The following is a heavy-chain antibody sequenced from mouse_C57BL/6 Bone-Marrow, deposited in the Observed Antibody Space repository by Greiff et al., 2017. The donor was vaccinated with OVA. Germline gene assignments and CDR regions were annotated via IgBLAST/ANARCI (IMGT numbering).Heavy chain of an antibody. CDR2: IDPETGGT. CDR3: TVREAYYYGSSPYYFDY. Sequence: QVQLQQSGAELVRPGASVTLSCKASGYTFTDYEMHWVKQTPVHGLEWIGAIDPETGGTAYNQKFKGKAILTADKSSSTAYMELRSLTSEDSAVYYCTVREAYYYGSSPYYFDYWGQGTTLTVSS. CDR1: GYTFTDYE. D-gene: IGHD1-1*01. J-gene: IGHJ2*01. V-gene: IGHV1-15*01.